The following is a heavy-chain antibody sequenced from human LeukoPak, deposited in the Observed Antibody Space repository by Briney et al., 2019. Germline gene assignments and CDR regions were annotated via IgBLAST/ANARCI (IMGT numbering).Heavy chain of an antibody. Sequence: SGPTLVNPTQTLTLTCTFSGFSLSTSGVGVGWIRQPPGKALEWLALIYWDDDKRYSPSLKSRLTITKDTSKNQVVLTMTNMDPVDTATYYCAHSVAGDYYNSSGYYYDGAFDIWGQGTMVTVSS. CDR2: IYWDDDK. V-gene: IGHV2-5*02. CDR1: GFSLSTSGVG. CDR3: AHSVAGDYYNSSGYYYDGAFDI. J-gene: IGHJ3*02. D-gene: IGHD3-22*01.